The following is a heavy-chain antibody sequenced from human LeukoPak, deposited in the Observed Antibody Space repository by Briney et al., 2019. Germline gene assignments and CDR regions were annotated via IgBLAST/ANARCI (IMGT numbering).Heavy chain of an antibody. Sequence: SETLSLTCAVYGGSLDNYYWSWIRQAPGRGLEWIGEIDLRGRTKYNPSLKNRLTIFVDTSKNQLSVKVTSVTAADTAVYYCARPQYCTSTTCTGPFHIWGQGTLVTVSS. CDR3: ARPQYCTSTTCTGPFHI. CDR1: GGSLDNYY. V-gene: IGHV4-34*01. D-gene: IGHD2-2*01. J-gene: IGHJ3*02. CDR2: IDLRGRT.